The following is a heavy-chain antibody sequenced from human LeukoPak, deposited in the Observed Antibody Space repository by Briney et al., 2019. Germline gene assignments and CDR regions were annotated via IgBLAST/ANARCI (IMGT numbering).Heavy chain of an antibody. CDR1: GGSFSGYY. J-gene: IGHJ3*02. D-gene: IGHD3-22*01. CDR3: ARGRFFSYYGSSGYKRDAFDI. Sequence: SETLSLTCAVYGGSFSGYYWSWIRQPPGKGLEWIGEINHSGSTNYNPSLKSRVTISVDTSKNQFSLKLSSVTAADTAVYYCARGRFFSYYGSSGYKRDAFDIWGQGTMVTVSS. CDR2: INHSGST. V-gene: IGHV4-34*01.